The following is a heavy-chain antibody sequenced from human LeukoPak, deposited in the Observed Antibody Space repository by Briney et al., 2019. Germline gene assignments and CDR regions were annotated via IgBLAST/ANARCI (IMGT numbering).Heavy chain of an antibody. Sequence: PSETLSLTCAVSGYSISSGYYWGWIRQPPGQGLEWIGSIYHSGSTYYNPSLKSRVTISVDTSKNQFSLKLSSVTAADTAVYYCARDIRGSCFDYWGQGTLVTVSS. CDR1: GYSISSGYY. D-gene: IGHD2-15*01. CDR2: IYHSGST. CDR3: ARDIRGSCFDY. J-gene: IGHJ4*02. V-gene: IGHV4-38-2*02.